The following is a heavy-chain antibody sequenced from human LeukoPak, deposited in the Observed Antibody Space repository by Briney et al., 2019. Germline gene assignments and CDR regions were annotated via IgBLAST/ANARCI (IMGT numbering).Heavy chain of an antibody. D-gene: IGHD2-15*01. J-gene: IGHJ6*02. CDR1: GGSFSGYY. Sequence: SETLSLTCAVYGGSFSGYYWSWIRQPPGKGLEWIGEINHSGSTNYNPSLKSRVTISVDTSKNQFSLKLSSVTAADTAVYYCARGAAPYYYGMDVRGQGTTVTVSS. CDR2: INHSGST. V-gene: IGHV4-34*01. CDR3: ARGAAPYYYGMDV.